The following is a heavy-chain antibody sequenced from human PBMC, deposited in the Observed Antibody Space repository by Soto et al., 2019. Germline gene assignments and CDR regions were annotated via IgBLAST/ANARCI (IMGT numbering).Heavy chain of an antibody. CDR3: ATLGGGYSGYALDY. CDR2: IWYDGSNK. V-gene: IGHV3-33*01. J-gene: IGHJ4*02. CDR1: GFTFSSHG. Sequence: GGSLRLSCAASGFTFSSHGMHWVRQAPGKGLEWAAIIWYDGSNKYYADSVKGRFIISRDNSKNTVYLQMNSLRAEDTAVYYCATLGGGYSGYALDYWGQGALVTV. D-gene: IGHD5-12*01.